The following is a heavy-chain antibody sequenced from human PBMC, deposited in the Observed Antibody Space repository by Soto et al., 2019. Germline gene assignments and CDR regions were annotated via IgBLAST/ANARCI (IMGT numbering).Heavy chain of an antibody. V-gene: IGHV1-18*01. J-gene: IGHJ4*02. D-gene: IGHD2-15*01. CDR1: GYTFSSFG. CDR3: ARTCRSGGSCYHEY. CDR2: VSVYNDDT. Sequence: ASVKVSCKASGYTFSSFGINWVRQAPGQGLEWVGWVSVYNDDTKYAQNFQGRVSLTTDTSTSTTYMEVGRLRSDDTAVYYCARTCRSGGSCYHEYWGEGTLVTVSS.